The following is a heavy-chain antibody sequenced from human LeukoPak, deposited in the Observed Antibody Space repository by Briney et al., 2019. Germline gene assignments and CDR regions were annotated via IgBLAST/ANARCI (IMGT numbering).Heavy chain of an antibody. Sequence: GGSLRLSCAASGFTVSSNYMSWVRQAPGKGLEWVSVTYSGGSTYYADSVKGRFTISRDNSKNTLYLQMNSLRAEDTAVYYCARDSGSSWYGYYGMDVWGQGTTVTVSS. CDR3: ARDSGSSWYGYYGMDV. J-gene: IGHJ6*02. V-gene: IGHV3-53*01. CDR1: GFTVSSNY. D-gene: IGHD6-13*01. CDR2: TYSGGST.